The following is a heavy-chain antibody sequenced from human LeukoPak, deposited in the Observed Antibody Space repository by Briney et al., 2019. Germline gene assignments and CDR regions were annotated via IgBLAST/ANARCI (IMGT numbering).Heavy chain of an antibody. CDR3: ATLRSIGFDY. D-gene: IGHD1-26*01. CDR1: GYTFTGYY. CDR2: INPHSGDT. V-gene: IGHV1-2*07. Sequence: ASVKVSCKASGYTFTGYYMHWVRQAPGQGLEWMGWINPHSGDTNYAHKFQGRVTMTRDTSISTAFMELSSLRSDDTAVYFCATLRSIGFDYWGHGTLVTVSS. J-gene: IGHJ4*01.